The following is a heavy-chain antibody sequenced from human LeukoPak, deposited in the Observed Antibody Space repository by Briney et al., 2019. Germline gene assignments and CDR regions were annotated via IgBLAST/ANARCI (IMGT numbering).Heavy chain of an antibody. Sequence: GGSLRLSCAASGFTFSSYAMHWVRQAPGKGLEWVAVISYDGSNKYYADSVKGRFTISRDDSKNTLYLLMNSLRAEDTAVYYCAGRGSGSYFDYWGQGTLVTVSS. V-gene: IGHV3-30*03. CDR3: AGRGSGSYFDY. J-gene: IGHJ4*02. CDR2: ISYDGSNK. D-gene: IGHD3-10*01. CDR1: GFTFSSYA.